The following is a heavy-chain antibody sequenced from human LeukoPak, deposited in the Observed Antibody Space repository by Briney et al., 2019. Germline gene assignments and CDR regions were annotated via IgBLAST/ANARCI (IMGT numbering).Heavy chain of an antibody. Sequence: SETLSLTCTVSGGSISSSTYYWGWIRQPPGKGLEWIGSMYYSSGNTYYNPSLKSRVTISVDTSKNQFSLKLSSVTAADTAVYYCASENWYSSGWYGWFDPWGQGTLVTVSS. D-gene: IGHD6-19*01. CDR1: GGSISSSTYY. CDR3: ASENWYSSGWYGWFDP. V-gene: IGHV4-39*07. CDR2: MYYSSGNT. J-gene: IGHJ5*02.